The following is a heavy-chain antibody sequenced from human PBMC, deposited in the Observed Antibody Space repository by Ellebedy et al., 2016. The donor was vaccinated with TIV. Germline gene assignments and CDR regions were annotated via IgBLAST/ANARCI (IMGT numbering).Heavy chain of an antibody. CDR1: GYSFASYW. V-gene: IGHV5-51*01. CDR2: IFPGDAVT. D-gene: IGHD5-24*01. J-gene: IGHJ4*02. Sequence: GESLKISCKTSGYSFASYWIGWVRQMPGKGLEWMGLIFPGDAVTTYSPSFQGQVTISADKSISTAYLQWSRLRATDTAIYYCSRRARNGFNQGPFDYWGQGTLVTVSS. CDR3: SRRARNGFNQGPFDY.